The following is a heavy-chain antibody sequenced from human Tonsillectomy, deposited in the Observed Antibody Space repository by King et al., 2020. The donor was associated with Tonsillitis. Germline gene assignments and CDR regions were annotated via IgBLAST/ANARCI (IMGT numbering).Heavy chain of an antibody. CDR3: ARDLVGYCSSTSCHHFDY. J-gene: IGHJ4*02. CDR2: IWYDGSNK. D-gene: IGHD2-2*01. Sequence: VQLVESGGGVVQPGRSLRLSCAASGFTFSSYGMHWVRQAPGKGLEWVAVIWYDGSNKYYADCVKGRFTISRDNSKNTLYLQMNSLRAEDTAVYYCARDLVGYCSSTSCHHFDYWGQGTLVTVSS. V-gene: IGHV3-33*01. CDR1: GFTFSSYG.